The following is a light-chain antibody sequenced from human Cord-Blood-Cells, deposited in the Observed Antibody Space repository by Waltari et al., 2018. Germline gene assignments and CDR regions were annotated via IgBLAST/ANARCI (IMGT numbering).Light chain of an antibody. Sequence: QSALTQPRSVSGSPGQSVTIACTGTSSDVGGYNYVSWHQQHPGKAPKLMIYDVSKRPSGVPDRFSGSKSGTTASRTISGLQAEDEADYYCCSYAGSYVFGTGTKVTVL. J-gene: IGLJ1*01. CDR1: SSDVGGYNY. V-gene: IGLV2-11*01. CDR2: DVS. CDR3: CSYAGSYV.